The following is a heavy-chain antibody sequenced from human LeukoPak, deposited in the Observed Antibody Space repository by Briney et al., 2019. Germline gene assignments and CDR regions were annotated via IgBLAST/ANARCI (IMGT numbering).Heavy chain of an antibody. J-gene: IGHJ6*02. D-gene: IGHD5-24*01. CDR3: ARRRRDGYNYYYGMDV. CDR1: GVTFSSYG. V-gene: IGHV3-21*01. CDR2: ISSSSTYI. Sequence: PGGSLRLSCAASGVTFSSYGMNWVRQAPGKGLEWVSYISSSSTYIHYADSVKGRFTISRDNTKNSLYLQMSSLRAEDTAVYYCARRRRDGYNYYYGMDVWGQGTTVTVSS.